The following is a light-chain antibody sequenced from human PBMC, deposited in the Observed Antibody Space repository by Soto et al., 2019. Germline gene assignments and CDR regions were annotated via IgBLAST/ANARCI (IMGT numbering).Light chain of an antibody. V-gene: IGKV3-15*01. CDR3: QQYNNWPYT. J-gene: IGKJ2*01. CDR2: GAS. CDR1: QSVTIN. Sequence: EIVMTQSPATLSVSPGERATLSCRASQSVTINLAWYQQKPGRAPRLLIYGASTRATGIPARFSGSGSGTEFTLTISSLQSEDFAVYYCQQYNNWPYTFGQGTKLEIK.